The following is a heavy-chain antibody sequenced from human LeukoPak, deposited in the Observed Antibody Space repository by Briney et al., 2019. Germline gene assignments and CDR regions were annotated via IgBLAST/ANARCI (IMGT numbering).Heavy chain of an antibody. CDR2: INTNTGNP. V-gene: IGHV7-4-1*02. Sequence: GASVKVSCKASGYSFTSYAMNWVRQAPGQGLEWMGWINTNTGNPTHAQGFTGRCVFSLDTSVSTAYLQISSLKAEDTAVYSCARVAEYSSSWYDPFDYWGQGTLVTVSS. D-gene: IGHD6-13*01. CDR3: ARVAEYSSSWYDPFDY. CDR1: GYSFTSYA. J-gene: IGHJ4*02.